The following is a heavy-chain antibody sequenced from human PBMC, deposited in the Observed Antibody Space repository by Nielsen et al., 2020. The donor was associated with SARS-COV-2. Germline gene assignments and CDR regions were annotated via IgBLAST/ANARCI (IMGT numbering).Heavy chain of an antibody. CDR3: ARDGELLTFDI. CDR1: GYTFTGYY. J-gene: IGHJ3*02. D-gene: IGHD1-26*01. Sequence: ASVKVSCKASGYTFTGYYMHWVRQAPGQGLEWMGIINPSGGSTSYAQKFQGRVTMTRDTSTSTVYMELSSLRSEDTAVYYCARDGELLTFDIWGQGTMVTVSS. V-gene: IGHV1-46*01. CDR2: INPSGGST.